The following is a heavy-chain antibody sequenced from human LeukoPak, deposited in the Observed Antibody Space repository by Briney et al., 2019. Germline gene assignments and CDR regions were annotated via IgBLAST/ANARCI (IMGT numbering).Heavy chain of an antibody. CDR1: GGSISSSSYY. V-gene: IGHV4-39*01. Sequence: SETLSLTCTVSGGSISSSSYYWGWIRQPPGKGLEWIGSIYYSGSTYYNPSLKSRVTISVDTSKNQFSLKPSSVTAADTAVYYCASAPDLLCSSTSCQPFDYWGQGTLVTVSS. CDR2: IYYSGST. D-gene: IGHD2-2*01. CDR3: ASAPDLLCSSTSCQPFDY. J-gene: IGHJ4*02.